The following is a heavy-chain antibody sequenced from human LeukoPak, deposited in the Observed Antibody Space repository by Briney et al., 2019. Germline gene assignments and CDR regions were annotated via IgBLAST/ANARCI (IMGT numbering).Heavy chain of an antibody. CDR1: GFTFSSYG. Sequence: GRSLRLSCAASGFTFSSYGMHWVRQAPGKGLEWVAVISDDGSNKYYADSVKGRFTISRDNSKNTLYLHMNSLRAEDTAMYYCAKDGGEQWLALYYFDYWGQGTLVTVSS. J-gene: IGHJ4*02. CDR2: ISDDGSNK. CDR3: AKDGGEQWLALYYFDY. D-gene: IGHD6-19*01. V-gene: IGHV3-30*18.